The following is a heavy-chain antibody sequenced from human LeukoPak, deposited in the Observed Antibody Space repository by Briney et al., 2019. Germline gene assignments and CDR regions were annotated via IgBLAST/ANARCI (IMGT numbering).Heavy chain of an antibody. CDR3: ARGGKKYYYAVFGFQH. CDR1: GGSISSSYYY. J-gene: IGHJ1*01. D-gene: IGHD3-10*01. V-gene: IGHV4-39*01. CDR2: IYYSGST. Sequence: PSETLSLTCTVSGGSISSSYYYWGWIRQPPGKGLEWIGSIYYSGSTYYNPSLKSRVTISVDTSKNQFSLKLRSVTAADTAVYYCARGGKKYYYAVFGFQHWGQGTLVTVSS.